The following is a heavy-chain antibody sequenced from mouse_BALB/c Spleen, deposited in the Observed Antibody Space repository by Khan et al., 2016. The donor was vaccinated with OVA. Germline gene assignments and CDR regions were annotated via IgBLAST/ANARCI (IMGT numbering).Heavy chain of an antibody. J-gene: IGHJ2*01. V-gene: IGHV1-7*01. CDR1: GYTFSNYW. CDR2: INPSSGHT. Sequence: VELVESGAELAKPGASVKMSCKASGYTFSNYWIHWVKQRPGQGLDWIGYINPSSGHTYYNQTFNDKSTLTTDNSSSTAYLQLCSLTSEGSEVYYCARDGIDYWGEGTTLTDTS. D-gene: IGHD2-3*01. CDR3: ARDGIDY.